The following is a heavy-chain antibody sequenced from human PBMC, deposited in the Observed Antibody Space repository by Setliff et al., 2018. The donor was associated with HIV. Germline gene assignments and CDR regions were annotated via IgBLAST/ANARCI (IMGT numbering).Heavy chain of an antibody. J-gene: IGHJ6*02. V-gene: IGHV4-31*03. CDR2: IYYSGST. CDR3: TRDRSDFHYHGMDV. CDR1: GGSISSGAYY. D-gene: IGHD2-21*02. Sequence: PSETLSLTCTLSGGSISSGAYYWTWIRQHPRKGLEWIGYIYYSGSTYYNPSLKSRLTISLDTSSNQFSLRLSSVTAADTAVYYCTRDRSDFHYHGMDVWGQGTTVTVSS.